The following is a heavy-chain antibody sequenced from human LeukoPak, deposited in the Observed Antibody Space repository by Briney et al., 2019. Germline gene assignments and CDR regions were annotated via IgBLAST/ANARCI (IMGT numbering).Heavy chain of an antibody. CDR3: ATPSTVTTNVDY. Sequence: SETLSLTCTVSGGSISSSSYYWGWTRQPPGKGLEWIGSIYYSGSTYYNPSLKSRVTISVDTSKNQFSLKLSSVTAADTAVYYCATPSTVTTNVDYWGQGTLVTVSS. J-gene: IGHJ4*02. CDR2: IYYSGST. D-gene: IGHD4-11*01. V-gene: IGHV4-39*07. CDR1: GGSISSSSYY.